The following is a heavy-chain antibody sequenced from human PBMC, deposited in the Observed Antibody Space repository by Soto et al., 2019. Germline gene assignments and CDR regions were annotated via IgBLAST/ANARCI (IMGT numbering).Heavy chain of an antibody. V-gene: IGHV4-59*01. Sequence: PSETLSLTCRVAGGSISSYDWSWIRQPPGKGLEWIGYIYYSGSTNYNPSLKSRVTISVGTSKNQFSLRLTSVTAADTAVYYCARTEFCTNGVCFRRYYFDYWGQGTLVTVSS. CDR1: GGSISSYD. J-gene: IGHJ4*02. CDR2: IYYSGST. CDR3: ARTEFCTNGVCFRRYYFDY. D-gene: IGHD2-8*01.